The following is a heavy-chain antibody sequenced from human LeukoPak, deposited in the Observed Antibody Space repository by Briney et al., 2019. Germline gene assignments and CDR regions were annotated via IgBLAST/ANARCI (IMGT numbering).Heavy chain of an antibody. CDR2: INPNSGGT. J-gene: IGHJ4*02. D-gene: IGHD2-2*01. CDR1: GYTFTGYY. Sequence: GASVKVSCKASGYTFTGYYMHWVRQAPGQGLEWMGWINPNSGGTNYAQKFQGRVTMTRDTSISTAYMELSRLRSDDTAVYYCARDPRIVVVPAAPGTYFDYWGQGTLVTVSS. V-gene: IGHV1-2*02. CDR3: ARDPRIVVVPAAPGTYFDY.